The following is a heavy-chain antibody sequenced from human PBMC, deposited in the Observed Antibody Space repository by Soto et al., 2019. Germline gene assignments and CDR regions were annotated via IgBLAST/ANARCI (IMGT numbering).Heavy chain of an antibody. CDR1: GYTFTSYG. J-gene: IGHJ6*02. CDR2: ISAYNGNT. D-gene: IGHD2-2*01. Sequence: ASVKGSCKASGYTFTSYGISWVRQAPGQGLERMGWISAYNGNTNYAQKPQGRVTMTTDTSTSTAYMELRSLRSDDTAVYYCASSDCSSPSCYPDYYYGMDVCRQVTTVTVSS. CDR3: ASSDCSSPSCYPDYYYGMDV. V-gene: IGHV1-18*01.